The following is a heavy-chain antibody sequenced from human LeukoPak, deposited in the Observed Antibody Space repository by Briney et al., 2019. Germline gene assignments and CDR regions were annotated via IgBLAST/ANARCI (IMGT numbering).Heavy chain of an antibody. CDR1: GFSFGTYW. CDR3: ARDRSDYCDDSGYKPLDY. CDR2: IKLDGSEE. V-gene: IGHV3-7*04. Sequence: PGGSLRLSCAASGFSFGTYWMTWVRQAPGKGLEWVANIKLDGSEEYYEDSVKGRFTISRDNAKNSLFLQMNSLRAEDTAVYYCARDRSDYCDDSGYKPLDYWGQGTLVTVSS. D-gene: IGHD3-22*01. J-gene: IGHJ4*02.